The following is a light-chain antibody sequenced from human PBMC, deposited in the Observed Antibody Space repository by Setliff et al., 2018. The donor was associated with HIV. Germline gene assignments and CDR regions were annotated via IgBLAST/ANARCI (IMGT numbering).Light chain of an antibody. Sequence: QSALTQPASVSGSPGQSITISCTGTSSDVGGYNYVSWYQQHPGKAPKLIIYEVRNRTSGVSNRFSGSKSGNTASLTISGLRAEDEADYYCSSYAITNTLPFGTGTKVTV. CDR1: SSDVGGYNY. J-gene: IGLJ1*01. V-gene: IGLV2-14*01. CDR3: SSYAITNTLP. CDR2: EVR.